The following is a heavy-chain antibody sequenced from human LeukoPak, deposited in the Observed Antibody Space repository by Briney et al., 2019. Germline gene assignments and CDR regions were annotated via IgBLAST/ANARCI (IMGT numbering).Heavy chain of an antibody. J-gene: IGHJ2*01. V-gene: IGHV1-3*01. D-gene: IGHD3-3*01. CDR1: GYTFTSYA. CDR3: ARVPTYYDFWSGYYPDWYFDL. Sequence: ASVKVSCKASGYTFTSYAMHWVRQAPGQRLEWMGWINAGNGNTKYSQKFQGRVTITRDTSASTAYMELSRLRSDDTAVYYCARVPTYYDFWSGYYPDWYFDLWSRGTLVTVSS. CDR2: INAGNGNT.